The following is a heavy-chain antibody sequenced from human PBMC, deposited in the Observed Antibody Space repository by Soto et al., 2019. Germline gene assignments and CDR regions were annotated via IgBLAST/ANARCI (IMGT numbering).Heavy chain of an antibody. J-gene: IGHJ3*02. CDR2: ISGSGGST. V-gene: IGHV3-23*01. D-gene: IGHD4-17*01. CDR1: GSTFSSYA. CDR3: AKDPDYGGNLAFAFDI. Sequence: PGGSLRLSCAASGSTFSSYAMSWVRQAPGKGLEWVSAISGSGGSTFYADSVKGRFTISRDNSKNTLYLQMNSLRAEDTAVYYCAKDPDYGGNLAFAFDIWGQGTMVTVSS.